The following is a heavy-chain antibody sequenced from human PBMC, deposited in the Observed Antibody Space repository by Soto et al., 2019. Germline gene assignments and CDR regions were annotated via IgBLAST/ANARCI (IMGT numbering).Heavy chain of an antibody. Sequence: GGSLRLSCATSGFTFRSYGMHWVRQAPGKGLEWVAVISYDGSNKYYADSVKGRFTISRDNSKNTLYLQMNSLRAEDTAVYYCAKDSRFTTGYMDVWGKGTTVTVSS. CDR3: AKDSRFTTGYMDV. CDR2: ISYDGSNK. D-gene: IGHD2-2*01. CDR1: GFTFRSYG. V-gene: IGHV3-30*18. J-gene: IGHJ6*03.